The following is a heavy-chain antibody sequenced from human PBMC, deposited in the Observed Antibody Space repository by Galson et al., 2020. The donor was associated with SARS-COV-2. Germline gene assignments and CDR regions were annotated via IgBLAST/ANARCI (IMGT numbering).Heavy chain of an antibody. Sequence: SETLSLTCAVSGGSISSGGYSWSWIRQPPGKGLEWIGYIYHSGSTYYNPSLKSRVTISVDRSKNQFPLKLSSVTAADTAVYYCASFVEMATKDAFDIWGQGTMVTVSS. V-gene: IGHV4-30-2*01. CDR3: ASFVEMATKDAFDI. CDR1: GGSISSGGYS. D-gene: IGHD5-12*01. CDR2: IYHSGST. J-gene: IGHJ3*02.